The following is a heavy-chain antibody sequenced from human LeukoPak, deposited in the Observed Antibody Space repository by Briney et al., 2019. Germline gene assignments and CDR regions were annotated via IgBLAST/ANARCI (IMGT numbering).Heavy chain of an antibody. Sequence: PGGSLRLSCAASGFTYSNYGMNWVRLAPGKGLEWVSAVSSSGDNTFYADSVKGRFTTSRGNSKNTLYLHMNSLRVEDTAIYYCAKCGSSCWFNYWGQGTLVTVSS. V-gene: IGHV3-23*01. CDR2: VSSSGDNT. CDR3: AKCGSSCWFNY. D-gene: IGHD6-13*01. CDR1: GFTYSNYG. J-gene: IGHJ4*02.